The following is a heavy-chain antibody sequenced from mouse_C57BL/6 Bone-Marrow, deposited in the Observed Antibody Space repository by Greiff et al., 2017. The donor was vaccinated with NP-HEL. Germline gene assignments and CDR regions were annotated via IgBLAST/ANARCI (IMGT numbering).Heavy chain of an antibody. CDR3: ARDPSFITTVVADWYFDV. CDR1: GFTFSSYA. D-gene: IGHD1-1*01. CDR2: ISDGGSYT. V-gene: IGHV5-4*01. J-gene: IGHJ1*03. Sequence: EVHLVESGGGLVKPGGSLKLSCAASGFTFSSYAMSWVRQTPEKRLEWVATISDGGSYTYYPDNVKGRFTISRDNAKNNLYLQMSHLKSEDTAMYYCARDPSFITTVVADWYFDVWGTGTTVTVSS.